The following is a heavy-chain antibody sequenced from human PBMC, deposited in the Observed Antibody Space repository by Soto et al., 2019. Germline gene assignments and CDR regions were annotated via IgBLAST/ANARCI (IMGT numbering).Heavy chain of an antibody. CDR1: GYTFTSYA. V-gene: IGHV1-3*01. D-gene: IGHD4-17*01. CDR3: ARETTVYGDYQAYFQH. J-gene: IGHJ1*01. Sequence: GASVKVSCKASGYTFTSYAMHWVRQAPGQRLEWMGWINAGNGNTKYSQKFQGRVTITRDTSASTAYMELSSLRSEDTAVYYCARETTVYGDYQAYFQHWGQGTLVTVSS. CDR2: INAGNGNT.